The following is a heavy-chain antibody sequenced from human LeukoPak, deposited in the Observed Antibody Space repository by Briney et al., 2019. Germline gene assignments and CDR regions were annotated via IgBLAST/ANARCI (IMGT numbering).Heavy chain of an antibody. CDR1: GGSISSSNW. Sequence: SGTLSLTCAVSGGSISSSNWWSWVRQPPGKGLEWIGEIYHSGSTNYNPSLKSRVTISVDKSKNQFSLKLSSVTAADTAVYYCARTTEGGYTYGYFYYYYMDVWGKGTTVTISS. D-gene: IGHD5-18*01. CDR2: IYHSGST. J-gene: IGHJ6*03. V-gene: IGHV4-4*02. CDR3: ARTTEGGYTYGYFYYYYMDV.